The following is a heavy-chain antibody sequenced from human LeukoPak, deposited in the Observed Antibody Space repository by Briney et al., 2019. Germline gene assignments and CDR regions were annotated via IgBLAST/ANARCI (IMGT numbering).Heavy chain of an antibody. CDR2: ISSSTTYI. Sequence: GGSLRLSCAASGFTFSSYTIHWVRQAPGKGLEWVSCISSSTTYIYYADSVKGRFTISRDNSKNTLYLQMNSLRAEDTAVYYCANYDYVWGSYRRHYFDYWGQGTLVTVSS. CDR1: GFTFSSYT. CDR3: ANYDYVWGSYRRHYFDY. J-gene: IGHJ4*02. V-gene: IGHV3-21*04. D-gene: IGHD3-16*02.